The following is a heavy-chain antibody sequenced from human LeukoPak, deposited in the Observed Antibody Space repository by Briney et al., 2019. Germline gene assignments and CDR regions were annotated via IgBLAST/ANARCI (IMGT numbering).Heavy chain of an antibody. CDR3: ARVGVGYGSGSYLDY. J-gene: IGHJ4*02. V-gene: IGHV1-69*04. CDR2: IIPILGIA. Sequence: SVKVSCKASGGTFSSYAISWVRQAPGQGLEWMGRIIPILGIANYAQKFQGRVTITADKSTSTAYMELSSMRSEDTAVYYCARVGVGYGSGSYLDYWGQGTLVTVSS. D-gene: IGHD3-10*01. CDR1: GGTFSSYA.